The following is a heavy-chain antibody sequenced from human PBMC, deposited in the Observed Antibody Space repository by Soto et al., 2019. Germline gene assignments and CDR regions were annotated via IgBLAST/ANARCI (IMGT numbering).Heavy chain of an antibody. Sequence: QVQLVESGGGAVQPGESLRLSCVASGFDFTYYAMHWVRQAPGKGLEWVAVMSSDGSKIHHTDSVKGRFTISRDNSKNTLYLQMNSLRKEETAVYFCAKAEGVGGTLGLFDYWGQGTLVSVSS. CDR3: AKAEGVGGTLGLFDY. CDR2: MSSDGSKI. CDR1: GFDFTYYA. J-gene: IGHJ4*02. D-gene: IGHD1-26*01. V-gene: IGHV3-30*18.